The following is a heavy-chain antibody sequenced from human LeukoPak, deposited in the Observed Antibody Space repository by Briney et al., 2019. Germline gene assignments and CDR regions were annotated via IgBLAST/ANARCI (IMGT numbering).Heavy chain of an antibody. CDR1: GGSIGSSSYC. CDR2: MYVSRSN. D-gene: IGHD2-2*01. V-gene: IGHV4-39*01. J-gene: IGHJ6*03. Sequence: SASLSLAWTVSGGSIGSSSYCWGWIRQPPGKGLEWFGSMYVSRSNYYNTSLKSRVTISVVTTKNQYSLKLSSVTAADTAVYYWARQVSEYQLLYYYYYYMDVWGKGTTVTVSS. CDR3: ARQVSEYQLLYYYYYYMDV.